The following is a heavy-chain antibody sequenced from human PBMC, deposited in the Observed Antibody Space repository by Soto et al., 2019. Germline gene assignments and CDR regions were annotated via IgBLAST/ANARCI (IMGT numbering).Heavy chain of an antibody. CDR1: GYSFTTYD. V-gene: IGHV1-8*01. CDR3: ARALPSDYGREIFYYYGMDV. Sequence: QVQLVQSGAEVKKPGASVKVSCQASGYSFTTYDINWVRQATGQGLEWMGWMNPNSGKTGYAQKFQGRVTMTRNTPISTAYMEVSSLRSEDTAVYYCARALPSDYGREIFYYYGMDVWGQGTTVTVSS. CDR2: MNPNSGKT. J-gene: IGHJ6*02. D-gene: IGHD4-17*01.